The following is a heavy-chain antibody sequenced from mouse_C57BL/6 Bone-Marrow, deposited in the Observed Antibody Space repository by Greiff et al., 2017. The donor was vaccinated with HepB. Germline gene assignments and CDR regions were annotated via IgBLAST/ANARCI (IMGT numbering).Heavy chain of an antibody. CDR2: IYPRSGNT. D-gene: IGHD2-5*01. CDR3: GRCRYSNLGAY. V-gene: IGHV1-81*01. J-gene: IGHJ3*01. Sequence: VQLQQSGAELARPGASVKLSCKASGYTFTSYGISWVKQSTGQGLEWIGEIYPRSGNTYYNEKFKGKATLTADKSSSTAYMELRSVTSEDSAVYFCGRCRYSNLGAYWGQGTLVTVSA. CDR1: GYTFTSYG.